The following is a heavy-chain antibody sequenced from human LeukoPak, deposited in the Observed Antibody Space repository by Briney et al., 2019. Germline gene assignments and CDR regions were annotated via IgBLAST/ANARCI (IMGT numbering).Heavy chain of an antibody. Sequence: PGGSLRLSCAASGFTFSNYGMHWVRQAPGKGLEWVAVISYDGSNKYYGDSVKGRFTVSRDNSKNTLYLQMNSLRAEDTAVYHCGQGSTAMVLDFWGQGTLVTVSS. J-gene: IGHJ4*02. CDR2: ISYDGSNK. D-gene: IGHD5-18*01. V-gene: IGHV3-30*18. CDR3: GQGSTAMVLDF. CDR1: GFTFSNYG.